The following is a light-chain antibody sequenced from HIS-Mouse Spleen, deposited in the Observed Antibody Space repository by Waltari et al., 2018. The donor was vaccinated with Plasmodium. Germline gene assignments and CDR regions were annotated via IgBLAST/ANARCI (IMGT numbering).Light chain of an antibody. CDR2: GNN. V-gene: IGLV1-44*01. CDR3: AAWDDSLNGVV. Sequence: QSVLTQPPSASGTPGQRVTISCSGSISSIGSNTVNWYQQLPGTAPKLLIFGNNQSPSGVPDRCSGSKSGTSASRGISGRQSEDEADYYCAAWDDSLNGVVFAGGTKLTVL. CDR1: ISSIGSNT. J-gene: IGLJ2*01.